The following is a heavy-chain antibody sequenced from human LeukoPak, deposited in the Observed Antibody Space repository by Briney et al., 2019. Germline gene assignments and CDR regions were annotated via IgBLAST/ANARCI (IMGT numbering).Heavy chain of an antibody. J-gene: IGHJ6*03. CDR1: GYTFTGYY. CDR3: AREGTRYYYYMDV. CDR2: INPNSGGT. D-gene: IGHD3/OR15-3a*01. V-gene: IGHV1-2*02. Sequence: GASVKVSCKASGYTFTGYYMHWVRQAPGQGLEWMGWINPNSGGTNYAQKFRGRVTMTRDTSISTAYMELSRLRSDDTAVYYCAREGTRYYYYMDVWGKGTTVTVSS.